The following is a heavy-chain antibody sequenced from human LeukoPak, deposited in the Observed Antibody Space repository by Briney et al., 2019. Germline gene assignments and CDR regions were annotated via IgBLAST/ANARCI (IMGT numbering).Heavy chain of an antibody. V-gene: IGHV3-48*03. CDR2: ISSGGNSK. CDR3: ASGFDYYYYGMDV. J-gene: IGHJ6*02. D-gene: IGHD3-10*01. CDR1: GFTFNNYE. Sequence: GGSLRLSCAASGFTFNNYEMDWVRQAPGKGLEWVSYISSGGNSKYYADSLRGRFTISRDNAKNSLYLQMNSLRAEDTAVYYCASGFDYYYYGMDVWGQGTTVTVSS.